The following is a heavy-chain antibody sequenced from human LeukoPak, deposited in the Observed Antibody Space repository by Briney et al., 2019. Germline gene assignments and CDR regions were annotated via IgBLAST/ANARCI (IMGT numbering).Heavy chain of an antibody. CDR2: IYSGGST. CDR1: GFTVSSNY. V-gene: IGHV3-53*01. CDR3: AREGRRDGYNYLGLYYFDY. J-gene: IGHJ4*02. D-gene: IGHD5-24*01. Sequence: TGGSLRLSCAASGFTVSSNYMSWVRQAPGKGLEWVSVIYSGGSTYYADSVKGRFTISRDNSKNTLYLQMNSLRAEDTAAYYCAREGRRDGYNYLGLYYFDYWGQGTLVTVSS.